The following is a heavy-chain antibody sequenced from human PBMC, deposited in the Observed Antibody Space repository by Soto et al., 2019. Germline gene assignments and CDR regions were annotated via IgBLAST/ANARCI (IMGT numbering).Heavy chain of an antibody. V-gene: IGHV1-69*01. Sequence: QVQLVQSGAEVKKPGSSVRVSCKASGGTFSSYAISWVRQAPGQGLEWMGGIIPIFGTANYAQKFQGRVTITADESTSTAYMELSSPRSEDTAVYYCARDHCSSTSCPKSLYYYYGMDVWCQGTTFTVSS. CDR2: IIPIFGTA. CDR3: ARDHCSSTSCPKSLYYYYGMDV. J-gene: IGHJ6*02. CDR1: GGTFSSYA. D-gene: IGHD2-2*01.